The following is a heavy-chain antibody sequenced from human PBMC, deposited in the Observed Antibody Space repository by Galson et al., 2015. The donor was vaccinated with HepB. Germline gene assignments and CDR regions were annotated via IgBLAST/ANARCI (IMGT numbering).Heavy chain of an antibody. CDR1: GYTFTSYA. J-gene: IGHJ4*02. Sequence: SVKVSCKASGYTFTSYAMHWVRQAPGQRLEWMGWINAGNGNTKYSQKFQGRVTITRDTSASTAYMELSSLRSEDTAVYYCARDWTSYGYRHGHFDYWGQGTLVTVSS. CDR2: INAGNGNT. V-gene: IGHV1-3*01. CDR3: ARDWTSYGYRHGHFDY. D-gene: IGHD5-24*01.